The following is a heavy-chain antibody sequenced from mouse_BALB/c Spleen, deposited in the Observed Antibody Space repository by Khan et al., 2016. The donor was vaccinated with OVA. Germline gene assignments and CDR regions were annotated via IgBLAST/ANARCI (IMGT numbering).Heavy chain of an antibody. V-gene: IGHV1-7*01. J-gene: IGHJ2*01. D-gene: IGHD1-1*01. CDR1: GYTFINYW. Sequence: VQLQESGAELAKPGASVKMSCKASGYTFINYWILWVKQRPGQGLEWIGYINPDTGYTEYNQNFKDRATLTGDKSSSTAYMQLSSLTSEDSAVYYCARRGLRWDFDYWGQGTTLTVSS. CDR3: ARRGLRWDFDY. CDR2: INPDTGYT.